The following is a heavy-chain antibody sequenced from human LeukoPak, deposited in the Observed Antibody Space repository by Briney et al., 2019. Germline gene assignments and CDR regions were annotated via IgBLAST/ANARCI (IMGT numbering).Heavy chain of an antibody. D-gene: IGHD5-12*01. J-gene: IGHJ6*02. V-gene: IGHV3-7*01. CDR3: ASRGDSGYALYYYGMDV. CDR2: IKPDGSEK. CDR1: GFVFSASY. Sequence: PGGSLRLSCAASGFVFSASYMSWVRKAPGKGLEWVATIKPDGSEKYHVDSVSGRFTISRDNAKNSLYLQMNSLRAEDTAVYYCASRGDSGYALYYYGMDVWGQGTTVTVSS.